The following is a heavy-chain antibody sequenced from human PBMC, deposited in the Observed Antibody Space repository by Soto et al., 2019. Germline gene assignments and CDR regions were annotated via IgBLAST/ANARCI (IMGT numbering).Heavy chain of an antibody. Sequence: GSLRLCCVISGLPLSSYAVVWVRQAPGKGLECVSTSSPNGDAKYYASSVNGRFTISRDNYKNKLYLKMDNLRAEDAAVYYCAKLSRASSSTSYWGQGTLVT. J-gene: IGHJ1*01. V-gene: IGHV3-23*01. CDR1: GLPLSSYA. D-gene: IGHD6-13*01. CDR2: SSPNGDAK. CDR3: AKLSRASSSTSY.